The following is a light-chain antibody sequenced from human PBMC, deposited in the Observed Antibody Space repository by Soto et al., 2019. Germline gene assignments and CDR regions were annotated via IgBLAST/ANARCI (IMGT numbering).Light chain of an antibody. V-gene: IGKV3-15*01. J-gene: IGKJ2*01. Sequence: EIVMTQSPAALSVSPGERATLSCRASQSVARNLAWYQQKPGQAPRFLIYGASTRATGIPARFTGSGSGTEFTLTISILQSEDFAVYYCQQYNSWPSYTFGQGTKLQIK. CDR2: GAS. CDR3: QQYNSWPSYT. CDR1: QSVARN.